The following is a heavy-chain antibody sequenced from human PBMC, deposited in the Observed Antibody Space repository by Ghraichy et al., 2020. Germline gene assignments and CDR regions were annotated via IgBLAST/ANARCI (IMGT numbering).Heavy chain of an antibody. CDR3: AKDFVSSGWTRRWFDP. Sequence: GGSLRLSCAASGFTVSSYAMSWVRQAPGKGLEWVSTITGSGGSTYYADSVKGRFTISRDNSENTLYLQMNSLRPEDTAVYYCAKDFVSSGWTRRWFDPWGQGTLVTVSS. D-gene: IGHD6-19*01. CDR2: ITGSGGST. J-gene: IGHJ5*02. CDR1: GFTVSSYA. V-gene: IGHV3-23*01.